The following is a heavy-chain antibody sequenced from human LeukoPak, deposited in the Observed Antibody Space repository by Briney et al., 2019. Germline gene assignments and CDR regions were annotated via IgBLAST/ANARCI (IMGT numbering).Heavy chain of an antibody. Sequence: PSETLSLTCTVSGGSISSGGYYWSWIRQHPGKGLEWIGYIYYSGSAYYNPSLKSRVTISVDTSKNQFSLKLSSVTAADTAVYYCASLQYYYDSSGYYHDCWGQGTLVTVSS. CDR1: GGSISSGGYY. J-gene: IGHJ4*02. CDR3: ASLQYYYDSSGYYHDC. CDR2: IYYSGSA. D-gene: IGHD3-22*01. V-gene: IGHV4-31*03.